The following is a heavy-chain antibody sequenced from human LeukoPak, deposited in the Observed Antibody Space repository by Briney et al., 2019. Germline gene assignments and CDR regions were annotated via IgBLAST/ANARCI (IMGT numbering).Heavy chain of an antibody. D-gene: IGHD7-27*01. CDR3: ARGPPNWGYDY. CDR2: MSPNSGDT. Sequence: ASVKVSCKASGYTFTSYDFNWVRQATGQRPEWMGWMSPNSGDTGYAQKFQDRVTMTRNTSISTAYMELSTLRSDDTAVYYCARGPPNWGYDYWGPGTLVTVSS. V-gene: IGHV1-8*01. CDR1: GYTFTSYD. J-gene: IGHJ4*02.